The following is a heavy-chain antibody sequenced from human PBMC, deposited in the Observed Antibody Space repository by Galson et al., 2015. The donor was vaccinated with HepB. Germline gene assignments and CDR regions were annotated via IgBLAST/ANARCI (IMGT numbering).Heavy chain of an antibody. D-gene: IGHD6-13*01. CDR1: GFTVSSNH. J-gene: IGHJ4*02. Sequence: SLRLSCAASGFTVSSNHMTWVRQAPGKGLEWVSIIYSGDSTSYADTVKGRFTISRDNSKNTLYLQMNSLRAEDTAVYYCARGYSNFWFSGLGYWGQGTLVTVSS. V-gene: IGHV3-53*01. CDR3: ARGYSNFWFSGLGY. CDR2: IYSGDST.